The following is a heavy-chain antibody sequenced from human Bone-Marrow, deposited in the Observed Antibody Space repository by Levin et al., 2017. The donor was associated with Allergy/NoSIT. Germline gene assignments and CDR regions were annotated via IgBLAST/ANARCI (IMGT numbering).Heavy chain of an antibody. CDR3: TTDRGPRYCSRTTCSWTS. J-gene: IGHJ5*02. Sequence: GESLKISCAGSGFTFANGWMNWVRQAPGKGLEWVGRVKPKNDGGTTDYAAPVKGRFTISRDDSANTVYLQMNNLKTEDTALYYCTTDRGPRYCSRTTCSWTSWGQGTLVTVSS. CDR2: VKPKNDGGTT. CDR1: GFTFANGW. V-gene: IGHV3-15*01. D-gene: IGHD2-2*01.